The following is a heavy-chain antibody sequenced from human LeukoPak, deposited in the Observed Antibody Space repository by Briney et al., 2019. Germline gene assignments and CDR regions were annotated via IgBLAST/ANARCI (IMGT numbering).Heavy chain of an antibody. CDR3: ARDPQWLDGNDY. D-gene: IGHD6-19*01. Sequence: PSQTLSLTCTASGGSISSGSYYWSWIRQPAGKGLEWIGRIYTSGSTNYNPSLKSRVTISVDTSKNQFSLKLSSVTAADTAVYYCARDPQWLDGNDYWGQGTLVTVSS. V-gene: IGHV4-61*02. CDR2: IYTSGST. CDR1: GGSISSGSYY. J-gene: IGHJ4*02.